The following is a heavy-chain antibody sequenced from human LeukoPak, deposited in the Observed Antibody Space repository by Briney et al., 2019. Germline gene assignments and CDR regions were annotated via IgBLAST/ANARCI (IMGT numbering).Heavy chain of an antibody. D-gene: IGHD3-10*01. V-gene: IGHV4-61*02. CDR3: ASGFNYYGSGSYYNGFWFDP. CDR1: GGSISSGSYY. CDR2: IYTSGST. Sequence: SETLSLTCTVSGGSISSGSYYWSWIRQPAGKGLEWIGRIYTSGSTYYNPSLKSRVTISVDTSKNQFSLKLSSVTAADTAVYYCASGFNYYGSGSYYNGFWFDPWGQGTLVTVSS. J-gene: IGHJ5*02.